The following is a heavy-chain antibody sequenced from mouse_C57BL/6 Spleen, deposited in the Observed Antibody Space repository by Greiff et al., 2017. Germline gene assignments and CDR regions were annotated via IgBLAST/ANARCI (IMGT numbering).Heavy chain of an antibody. CDR2: INPRNGVT. Sequence: QVQLQQPGTELVKPGASVKLSCKASGHTFTSYWMHWVKQRPGQGLEWIGNINPRNGVTKYNEKFKTKATLTVDKSSSTAYMQLSSLTSEDSAVYYCAGYRTNYSFDYWGQGTTLTDSS. CDR1: GHTFTSYW. V-gene: IGHV1-53*01. CDR3: AGYRTNYSFDY. J-gene: IGHJ2*01. D-gene: IGHD1-3*01.